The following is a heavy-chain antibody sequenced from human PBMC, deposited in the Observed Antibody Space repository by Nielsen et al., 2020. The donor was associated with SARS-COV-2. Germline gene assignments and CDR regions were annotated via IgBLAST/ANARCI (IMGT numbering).Heavy chain of an antibody. CDR1: GGSISSYY. Sequence: GSLRLSCTVSGGSISSYYWSWIRQPPGKGLEWIGYIYYSGSTNYNPSLKSRVTISVDTSKNQFSLKLSSVTAADTAVYYCARADPVDYGDYVNDAFDIWGQGTMVTVSS. CDR3: ARADPVDYGDYVNDAFDI. D-gene: IGHD4-17*01. J-gene: IGHJ3*02. CDR2: IYYSGST. V-gene: IGHV4-59*12.